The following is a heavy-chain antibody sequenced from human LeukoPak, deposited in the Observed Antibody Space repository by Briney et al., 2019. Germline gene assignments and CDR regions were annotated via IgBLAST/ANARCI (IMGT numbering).Heavy chain of an antibody. CDR2: ISGSGGST. J-gene: IGHJ4*02. CDR1: GFTFSSYA. Sequence: GGSLRLSCAASGFTFSSYAMSWVRQAPGKGLEWVSAISGSGGSTYYADSVKGRFTISRDNSKNTLYLQMNSLRSDDTAVYYCARDQFGRYGSGSGENWGQGTLVTVSS. V-gene: IGHV3-23*01. CDR3: ARDQFGRYGSGSGEN. D-gene: IGHD3-10*01.